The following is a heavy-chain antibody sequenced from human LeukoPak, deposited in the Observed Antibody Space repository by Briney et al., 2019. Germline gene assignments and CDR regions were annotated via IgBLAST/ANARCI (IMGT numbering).Heavy chain of an antibody. CDR3: ARAYNWNDGPDY. CDR2: MNPNSGNT. D-gene: IGHD1-20*01. J-gene: IGHJ4*02. Sequence: ASVKVSCKASGYTFTSYDINWVRQATGQGLEWMGWMNPNSGNTGYAQKFQGRVTMTRNTSISTAYMELSSLRSEDTAVYYCARAYNWNDGPDYWGQGTLVTVSS. CDR1: GYTFTSYD. V-gene: IGHV1-8*01.